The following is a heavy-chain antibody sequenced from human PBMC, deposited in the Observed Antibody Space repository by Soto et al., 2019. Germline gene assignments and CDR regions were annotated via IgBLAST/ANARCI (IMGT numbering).Heavy chain of an antibody. Sequence: GGSLRLSCAASGFTFSSYSMNWVRQAPGKGLEWVSSISSSSSYIYYADSVKGRFTISIDNAKNSLYLQMNSLRAEDTAVYYCSRPYYYDSSGYYLSGWYYYYGMDVWGQGTTVTVSS. CDR1: GFTFSSYS. CDR3: SRPYYYDSSGYYLSGWYYYYGMDV. V-gene: IGHV3-21*01. D-gene: IGHD3-22*01. CDR2: ISSSSSYI. J-gene: IGHJ6*02.